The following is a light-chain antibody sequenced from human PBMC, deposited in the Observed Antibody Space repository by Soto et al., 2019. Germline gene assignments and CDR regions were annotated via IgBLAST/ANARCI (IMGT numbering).Light chain of an antibody. V-gene: IGLV2-14*01. CDR1: SSDVGGYNY. Sequence: QSVLTQPASVSGSPGQSITISCTGTSSDVGGYNYVSWYQQHPVKAPKLMIYDVTNRPSGVSDRFSGSKSGNTASLTISGXXXXXXXXYYCSSYTSSSTPYVFGTGTKLTVL. CDR2: DVT. J-gene: IGLJ1*01. CDR3: SSYTSSSTPYV.